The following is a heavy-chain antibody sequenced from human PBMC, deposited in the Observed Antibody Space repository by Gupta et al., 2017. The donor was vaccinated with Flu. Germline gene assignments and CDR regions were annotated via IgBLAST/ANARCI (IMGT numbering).Heavy chain of an antibody. CDR3: ARVAREDYFDS. J-gene: IGHJ5*01. V-gene: IGHV4-31*03. Sequence: QVQLQESGPGLVKPSQTLSLTCSVSGGSISSSGYYWSWIRQHPGKGLEWIGYIHHFGSTYYNPSLKSRIAISVDTSKNQFSLKMTSVTSADTAVYYCARVAREDYFDSWGLGTLVTVSS. CDR1: GGSISSSGYY. D-gene: IGHD2-15*01. CDR2: IHHFGST.